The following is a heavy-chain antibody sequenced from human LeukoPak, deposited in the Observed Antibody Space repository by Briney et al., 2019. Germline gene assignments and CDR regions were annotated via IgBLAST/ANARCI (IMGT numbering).Heavy chain of an antibody. V-gene: IGHV1-18*01. CDR2: ISGYNGHT. CDR3: ARNQRGLWFGELYNWFDP. CDR1: GYTFTSYG. J-gene: IGHJ5*02. Sequence: ASVKVSCKASGYTFTSYGISWVRQAPGQGPEWMGWISGYNGHTNYAQKLQGRVTMTTDTSTSTAYMELRRLRSDDTAVYYCARNQRGLWFGELYNWFDPWGQGTLVTVSS. D-gene: IGHD3-10*01.